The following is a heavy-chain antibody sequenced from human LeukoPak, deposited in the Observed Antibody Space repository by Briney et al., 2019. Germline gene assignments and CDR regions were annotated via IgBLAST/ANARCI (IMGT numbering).Heavy chain of an antibody. CDR1: GFTFKDYY. Sequence: ASVKVSCKTSGFTFKDYYIHWVRQAPGQGLEWMGWLNPYSGGTNYAQKFQGRVTLTRDTSITTAYMDLSGLTSDDTALYYCARALTRYSTAWYGYWGQGTLVTVSS. CDR3: ARALTRYSTAWYGY. D-gene: IGHD6-19*01. J-gene: IGHJ4*02. CDR2: LNPYSGGT. V-gene: IGHV1-2*02.